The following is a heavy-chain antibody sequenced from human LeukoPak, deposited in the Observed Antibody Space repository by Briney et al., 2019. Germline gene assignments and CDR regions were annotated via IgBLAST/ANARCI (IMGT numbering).Heavy chain of an antibody. Sequence: GASVKVSRKASGYTFTSCGISWVRQAPGQGLEWMGWISAYNGNTNYAQKLQGGVNITTDTCTSTAYMELRSLRSDDTAVYYCARGGWELRRFYFDDCGQGTLATVYS. J-gene: IGHJ4*02. V-gene: IGHV1-18*01. CDR1: GYTFTSCG. D-gene: IGHD1-26*01. CDR2: ISAYNGNT. CDR3: ARGGWELRRFYFDD.